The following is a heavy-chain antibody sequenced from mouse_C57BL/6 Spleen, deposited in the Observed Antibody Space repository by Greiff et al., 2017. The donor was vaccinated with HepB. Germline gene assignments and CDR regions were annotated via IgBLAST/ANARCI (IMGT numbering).Heavy chain of an antibody. J-gene: IGHJ2*01. D-gene: IGHD2-1*01. Sequence: QVQLQQSGPELVKPGASVKISCKASGYAFSSSWMNWVKQRPGKGLEWIGRIYPGDGDTNYNGKFKGKATLTADKSSSTAYMQLSSLTSEDSAVDFCARDYGNLYYFDYWGQGTTLTVSS. CDR2: IYPGDGDT. CDR1: GYAFSSSW. CDR3: ARDYGNLYYFDY. V-gene: IGHV1-82*01.